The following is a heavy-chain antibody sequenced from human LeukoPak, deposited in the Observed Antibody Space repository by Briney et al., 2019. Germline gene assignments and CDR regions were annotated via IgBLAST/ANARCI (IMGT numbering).Heavy chain of an antibody. D-gene: IGHD4-17*01. Sequence: GGSLRLSCAASGFTFSSYWMNWVRQVPGKGLEWVANIKQDGSEKYYVDSVKGRFTISRDNAKNSLYLQMNSLRAEDTAVYYCARDGYGDYTFDYWGRGTLVTVSS. CDR3: ARDGYGDYTFDY. CDR1: GFTFSSYW. J-gene: IGHJ4*02. CDR2: IKQDGSEK. V-gene: IGHV3-7*01.